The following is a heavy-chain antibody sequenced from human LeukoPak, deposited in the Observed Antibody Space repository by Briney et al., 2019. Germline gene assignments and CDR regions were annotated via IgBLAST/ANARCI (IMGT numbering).Heavy chain of an antibody. CDR1: GFTFSSYG. J-gene: IGHJ4*02. Sequence: GGSLRLSCAASGFTFSSYGMHWVRQAPGKGLEWVAVISYDGSNKYYADSVKGRFTISRDNSKNTLCLQMNSLRAEDTAVYYCAKDTGEQQLVPEYFDYWGQGTLVTVSS. V-gene: IGHV3-30*18. D-gene: IGHD6-13*01. CDR3: AKDTGEQQLVPEYFDY. CDR2: ISYDGSNK.